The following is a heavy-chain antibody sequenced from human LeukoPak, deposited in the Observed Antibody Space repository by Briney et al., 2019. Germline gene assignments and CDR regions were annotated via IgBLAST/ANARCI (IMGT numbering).Heavy chain of an antibody. D-gene: IGHD5-24*01. J-gene: IGHJ3*02. CDR2: IRSSSSTT. Sequence: TGGSLRLSCAASGFTFSSHEMNWVRQAPGKGLEWVSFIRSSSSTTDYADSVKGRFTISRDDAENSLFLQMNSLRADDTAVYYCARRRLDAFDTWGQGTMVTVSS. CDR3: ARRRLDAFDT. V-gene: IGHV3-48*03. CDR1: GFTFSSHE.